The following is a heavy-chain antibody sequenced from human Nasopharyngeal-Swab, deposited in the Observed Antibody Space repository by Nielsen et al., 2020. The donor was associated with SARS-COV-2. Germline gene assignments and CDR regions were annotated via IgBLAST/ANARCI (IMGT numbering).Heavy chain of an antibody. V-gene: IGHV4-31*03. CDR2: IYHSGAT. D-gene: IGHD3-9*01. CDR1: GGSITSGGYY. J-gene: IGHJ5*02. Sequence: SETLSLTCTVSGGSITSGGYYWSWVRQHPEKGLEWIGYIYHSGATYDNPSLKGRVTISVDTSQNQFSLKLSSVTAADTAVYYCARGSTGYYISEWFDPWGQGTLVTVSS. CDR3: ARGSTGYYISEWFDP.